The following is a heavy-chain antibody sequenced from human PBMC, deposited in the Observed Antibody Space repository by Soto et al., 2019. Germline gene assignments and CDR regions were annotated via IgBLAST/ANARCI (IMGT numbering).Heavy chain of an antibody. CDR3: SHWGFF. CDR2: ISYDGSNK. J-gene: IGHJ4*02. D-gene: IGHD7-27*01. Sequence: PGGSLRLSCAASGFTFSSYGMHWVRQAPGKGLEWVAVISYDGSNKYYADSVKGRFTISRDNSKNTLYLQMNSLRAEDTAVYYCSHWGFFWGRGTLVTVSS. V-gene: IGHV3-30*03. CDR1: GFTFSSYG.